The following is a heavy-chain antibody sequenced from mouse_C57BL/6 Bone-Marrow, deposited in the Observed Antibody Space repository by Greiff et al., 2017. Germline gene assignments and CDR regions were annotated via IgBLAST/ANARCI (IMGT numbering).Heavy chain of an antibody. V-gene: IGHV14-4*01. CDR1: GFNFKDDY. Sequence: EVQLQQSGAELVRPGASVKLSCTASGFNFKDDYMHCVKQRPEQGLEWIGWIDPENGDTEYASKFPGKATITAATSSTTAYLQLSSLTSEDTAVYYCTTFWSAYDYDGYYAMDYWGQGTSVTVSS. J-gene: IGHJ4*01. CDR2: IDPENGDT. CDR3: TTFWSAYDYDGYYAMDY. D-gene: IGHD2-4*01.